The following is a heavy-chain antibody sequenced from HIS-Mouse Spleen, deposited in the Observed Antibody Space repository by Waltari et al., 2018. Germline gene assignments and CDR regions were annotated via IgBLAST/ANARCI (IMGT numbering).Heavy chain of an antibody. V-gene: IGHV2-70*15. D-gene: IGHD6-19*01. CDR3: ARIAEGYSSGWYAFDY. J-gene: IGHJ4*02. CDR2: IDWDDDK. Sequence: QVTLRESGPALVKPTQTLTLTCTFSGFSLSTSGMCVSCIRPPPGKALEWLARIDWDDDKYYSTSLKTRITISKDTSKNQVVLTMTNMDPVDTATYYCARIAEGYSSGWYAFDYWGQGTLVTVSS. CDR1: GFSLSTSGMC.